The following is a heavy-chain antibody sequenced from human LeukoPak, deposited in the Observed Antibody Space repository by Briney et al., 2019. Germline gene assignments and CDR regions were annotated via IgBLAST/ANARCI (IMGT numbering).Heavy chain of an antibody. CDR2: IHTSGDT. D-gene: IGHD3-16*01. Sequence: SSETLSLTCSVSGDSISNYFWTWIRQPPGKGLEWIGYIHTSGDTNYVSSLKSRVTMSVDTSKNQFSLRLSSVTAADTAVYSCVRGLRDEDRYYSYYFMDVWGKGTTVTVSS. CDR3: VRGLRDEDRYYSYYFMDV. V-gene: IGHV4-4*09. J-gene: IGHJ6*03. CDR1: GDSISNYF.